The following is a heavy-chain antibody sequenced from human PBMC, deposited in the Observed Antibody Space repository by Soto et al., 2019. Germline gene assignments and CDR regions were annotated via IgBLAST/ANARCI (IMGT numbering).Heavy chain of an antibody. CDR1: GFTFSSYG. Sequence: GGSLRLSCAASGFTFSSYGMHWVRQAPGKGLKWVAVISYDGSNKYYADSVKGRFTISRDNSKNTLYLQMNSLRAEDTAVYYCAKGRYCSSTSCPENYYYYYGMDVWGQGTTVTVS. V-gene: IGHV3-30*18. D-gene: IGHD2-2*01. CDR3: AKGRYCSSTSCPENYYYYYGMDV. CDR2: ISYDGSNK. J-gene: IGHJ6*02.